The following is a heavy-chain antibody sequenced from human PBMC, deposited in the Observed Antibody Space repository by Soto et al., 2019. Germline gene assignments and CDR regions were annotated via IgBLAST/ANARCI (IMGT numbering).Heavy chain of an antibody. D-gene: IGHD5-12*01. CDR3: ARVGSSGYDLNDAFDI. CDR1: GYTFTGYY. J-gene: IGHJ3*02. CDR2: INPNSGGT. Sequence: ASVKVSCKASGYTFTGYYMHWVRQAPGQGLEWMGWINPNSGGTNNAQKFQGWVTMTRDTSISTAYMELSRLRSDDTAVYYCARVGSSGYDLNDAFDIWGQGTMVTVSS. V-gene: IGHV1-2*04.